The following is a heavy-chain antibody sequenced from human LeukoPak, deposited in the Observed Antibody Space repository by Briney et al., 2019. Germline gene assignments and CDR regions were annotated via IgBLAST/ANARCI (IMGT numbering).Heavy chain of an antibody. CDR3: ARDQSLGYCSGGSCHSDY. CDR2: IKQDGSEK. Sequence: GGSVRLSCVASGFIFSNYWMHWVRQAPGKGLEWVANIKQDGSEKYYVDSVKGRFTISRDNAKNSLYLQMNSLRAEDTAVYYCARDQSLGYCSGGSCHSDYWGQGTLVTVSS. V-gene: IGHV3-7*01. J-gene: IGHJ4*02. D-gene: IGHD2-15*01. CDR1: GFIFSNYW.